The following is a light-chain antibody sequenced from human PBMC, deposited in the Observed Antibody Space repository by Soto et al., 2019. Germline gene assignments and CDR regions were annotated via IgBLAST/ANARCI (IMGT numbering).Light chain of an antibody. Sequence: QSALTQPPSASGSPEQSVTISFTGTTSDVGRYDYASWFQQRPGNAPDHIIYDVTKRSSGVPDRFSGSKSGNTASLTVSGLQAEDEADYYCGSHAGSSMIFGGGTKVTVL. CDR3: GSHAGSSMI. V-gene: IGLV2-8*01. CDR2: DVT. J-gene: IGLJ2*01. CDR1: TSDVGRYDY.